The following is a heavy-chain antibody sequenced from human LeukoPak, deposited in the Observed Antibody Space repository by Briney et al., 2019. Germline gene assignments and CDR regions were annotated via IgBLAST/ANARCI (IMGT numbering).Heavy chain of an antibody. D-gene: IGHD3-3*01. J-gene: IGHJ4*02. CDR2: ISARGIST. V-gene: IGHV3-23*01. Sequence: GGSLRLSCAASGFTFSSSAMNWVRQAPGKGLEWVSSISARGISTYYADSVKGRFTISRDNSKNTLYLQMNSLRGDDIGVYYCAKSFDFSNGHSPILTPFDSWGQGTLVSVSS. CDR3: AKSFDFSNGHSPILTPFDS. CDR1: GFTFSSSA.